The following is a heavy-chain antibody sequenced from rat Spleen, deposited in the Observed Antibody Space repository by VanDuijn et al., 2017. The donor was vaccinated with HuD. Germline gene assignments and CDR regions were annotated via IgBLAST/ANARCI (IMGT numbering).Heavy chain of an antibody. CDR3: TRGEGTTDY. V-gene: IGHV5-31*01. CDR2: ITNTGDST. J-gene: IGHJ2*01. D-gene: IGHD1-5*01. CDR1: GFTFSIYW. Sequence: EVQLVESGGGLVQPGRSLKLSCVASGFTFSIYWMTWIRQAPGKGLEWVASITNTGDSTYYPDSVKGRFTISRDNAKTTLYLQMNSLRSEDTATYYCTRGEGTTDYWGQGVMVTVSS.